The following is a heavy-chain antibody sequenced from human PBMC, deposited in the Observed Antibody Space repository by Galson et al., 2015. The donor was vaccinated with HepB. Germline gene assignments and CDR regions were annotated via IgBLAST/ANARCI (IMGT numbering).Heavy chain of an antibody. CDR3: ARALATADAFDI. D-gene: IGHD5-12*01. CDR1: GFTFSSYA. V-gene: IGHV3-30*04. Sequence: SLRLSCAASGFTFSSYAMHWVRQAPGKGLEWVAVISYDGSNKYYADSVKGRFTISRDNSKNTLYLQMNSLRAEDTAVYYCARALATADAFDIWGQGTMVTVSS. J-gene: IGHJ3*02. CDR2: ISYDGSNK.